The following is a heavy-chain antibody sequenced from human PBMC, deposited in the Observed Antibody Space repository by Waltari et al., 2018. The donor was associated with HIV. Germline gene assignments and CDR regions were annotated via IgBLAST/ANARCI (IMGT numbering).Heavy chain of an antibody. D-gene: IGHD1-20*01. J-gene: IGHJ4*02. CDR3: ARGIRLV. V-gene: IGHV1-2*02. CDR2: INPNSGGT. CDR1: GYTFTGYY. Sequence: QVQLVQSGAEVKQPGASVKVSCKTSGYTFTGYYIHWVRQAPGQGLEWMCCINPNSGGTNYAQKFQGRVTMTRDTSTSTSYMELNRLRSDDTAVYYCARGIRLVWGQGTLVTVSS.